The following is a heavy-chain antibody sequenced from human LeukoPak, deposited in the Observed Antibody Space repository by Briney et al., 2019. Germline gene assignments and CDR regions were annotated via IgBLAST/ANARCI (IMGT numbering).Heavy chain of an antibody. V-gene: IGHV3-48*01. CDR3: VRGSEPTLTIFDY. D-gene: IGHD3-3*01. CDR1: GFNFRAFS. J-gene: IGHJ4*02. Sequence: GGSLRLSCAASGFNFRAFSMTWVRQAPGKGLEWVSYINDNSGTIYYADSVKGRFTISRDNANNSLYLQMDSLRAEDTAVYYCVRGSEPTLTIFDYWGPGILVTVSS. CDR2: INDNSGTI.